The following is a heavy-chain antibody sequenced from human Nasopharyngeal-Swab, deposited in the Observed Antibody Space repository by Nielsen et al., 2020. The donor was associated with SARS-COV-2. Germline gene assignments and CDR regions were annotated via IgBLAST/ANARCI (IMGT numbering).Heavy chain of an antibody. CDR2: IYHSGST. D-gene: IGHD3-10*01. V-gene: IGHV4-34*01. CDR1: GGSFSGYY. J-gene: IGHJ3*02. CDR3: ARVRGGAPYYYGSGSRLAFDI. Sequence: SETLSLTCAVYGGSFSGYYWSWIRQPPGKGLEWIGYIYHSGSTYYNPSLKSRVTISVDRSKNQFSLKLSSVTAADTAVYYCARVRGGAPYYYGSGSRLAFDIWGQGTMVTVSS.